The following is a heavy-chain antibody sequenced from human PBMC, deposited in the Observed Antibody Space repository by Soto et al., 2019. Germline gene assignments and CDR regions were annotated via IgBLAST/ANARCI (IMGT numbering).Heavy chain of an antibody. CDR2: ISGSGVST. J-gene: IGHJ4*02. CDR3: AKARFGEFDGADFDY. V-gene: IGHV3-23*01. D-gene: IGHD3-10*01. Sequence: EVQLLESGGCLVQPGGSLRLSCAASGFTFSSYAMSWVRQAPGKGLEWVSGISGSGVSTYYGDSVKGRFTISRDNSKNTLYLQMNSLRDEDTALYYCAKARFGEFDGADFDYWGQGTLVTVSS. CDR1: GFTFSSYA.